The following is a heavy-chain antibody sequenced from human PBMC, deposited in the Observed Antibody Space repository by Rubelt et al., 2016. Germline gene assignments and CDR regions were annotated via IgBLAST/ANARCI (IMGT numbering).Heavy chain of an antibody. J-gene: IGHJ4*02. CDR2: ITPILGIA. V-gene: IGHV1-69*04. CDR3: ASYGSSEYYY. Sequence: QVQLVQSGAEVKKPGSSVKVSCKASGGTFSSYAISWVRQAPGQGLAWMGRITPILGIANYAQKFQGRVTITADKSTSTAYMELSSLRSEDTAVYYCASYGSSEYYYWGQGTLVTVSS. CDR1: GGTFSSYA. D-gene: IGHD6-25*01.